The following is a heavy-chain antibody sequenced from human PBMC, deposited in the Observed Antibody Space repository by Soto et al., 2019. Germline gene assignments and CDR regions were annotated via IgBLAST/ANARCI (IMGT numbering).Heavy chain of an antibody. CDR3: AREEAQYQLLHSYYYMDV. V-gene: IGHV1-69*08. J-gene: IGHJ6*03. Sequence: QVQLVQSGAEVKKPGSSVKVSCKASGGTFSSYTINWVRQAPGQGLEWMGRIIPIFGMANYAQKFQGRVTMTADESTSTAYMQLGSLRSEDTGLYYCAREEAQYQLLHSYYYMDVWGKGTTVTVSS. CDR2: IIPIFGMA. CDR1: GGTFSSYT. D-gene: IGHD2-2*01.